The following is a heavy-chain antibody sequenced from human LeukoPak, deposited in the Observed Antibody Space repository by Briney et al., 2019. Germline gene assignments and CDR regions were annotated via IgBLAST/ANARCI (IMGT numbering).Heavy chain of an antibody. CDR1: GFSFSSYE. J-gene: IGHJ5*01. CDR3: AKPVSGGLAVTADWFHP. D-gene: IGHD6-19*01. V-gene: IGHV3-48*03. CDR2: IGESGSTR. Sequence: GQSLRLSCAASGFSFSSYEMNWVRQAPGKGLEWVSYIGESGSTRYYADFVEGRFTISRDNAKNTLYLQVNTLRADDTATYYCAKPVSGGLAVTADWFHPWGQGTLVVVSS.